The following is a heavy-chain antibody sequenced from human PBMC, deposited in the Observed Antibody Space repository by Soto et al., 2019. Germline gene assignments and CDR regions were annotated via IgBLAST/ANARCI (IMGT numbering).Heavy chain of an antibody. V-gene: IGHV3-30*18. CDR3: AKPHSSGYYSDAFDI. D-gene: IGHD3-22*01. CDR1: GFTFSNYG. J-gene: IGHJ3*02. CDR2: ISYDGSYN. Sequence: GGSLRLSCAASGFTFSNYGMHWVRQAPGKGVEWVAIISYDGSYNYYADSVKGRFTISRDNSKNTMYLQMNSLRAEDTAVYYCAKPHSSGYYSDAFDIWGQGTMVTVSS.